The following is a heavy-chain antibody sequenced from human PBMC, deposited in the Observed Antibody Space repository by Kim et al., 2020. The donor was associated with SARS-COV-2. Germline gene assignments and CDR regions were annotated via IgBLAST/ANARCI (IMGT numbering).Heavy chain of an antibody. V-gene: IGHV3-9*01. D-gene: IGHD6-13*01. CDR3: AKVGSSSWYSGCNFNYFDY. CDR2: ISWNSGSI. Sequence: GGSLRLSCAASGFTFDDYAMHWVRQAPGKGLEWVSGISWNSGSIGYADSVKGRFTISRDNAKNSLYLQMNSLRAEDTALYYCAKVGSSSWYSGCNFNYFDYWGQGTLVTVSS. J-gene: IGHJ4*02. CDR1: GFTFDDYA.